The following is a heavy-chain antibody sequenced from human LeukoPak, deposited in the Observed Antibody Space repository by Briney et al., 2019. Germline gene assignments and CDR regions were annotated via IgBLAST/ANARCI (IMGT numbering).Heavy chain of an antibody. Sequence: LPGASLRLSCAASGFTFSSYAMSWVRQAPGKGLEWVSAISGSGGSTYYADSVKGRFTISRDNSKNTLYLQMNSLRAEDTAVYYCARATYYYDSSGLPPAGWFDPWGQGTLVTVSS. V-gene: IGHV3-23*01. CDR2: ISGSGGST. CDR3: ARATYYYDSSGLPPAGWFDP. D-gene: IGHD3-22*01. CDR1: GFTFSSYA. J-gene: IGHJ5*02.